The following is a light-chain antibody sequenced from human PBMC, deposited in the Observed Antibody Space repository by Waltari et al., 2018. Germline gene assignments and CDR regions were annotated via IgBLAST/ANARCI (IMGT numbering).Light chain of an antibody. CDR1: SSDIGGYNY. CDR3: CLYASSYTPFFV. J-gene: IGLJ1*01. CDR2: NVN. Sequence: QSALTQPASVSGSPRQSITISCIGTSSDIGGYNYVSWYQQHPGKAPKVMIHNVNNRPPGLSDRFSGSKAGNTASLTISGLQAEDEADYFCCLYASSYTPFFVFGTGTKLTVL. V-gene: IGLV2-14*03.